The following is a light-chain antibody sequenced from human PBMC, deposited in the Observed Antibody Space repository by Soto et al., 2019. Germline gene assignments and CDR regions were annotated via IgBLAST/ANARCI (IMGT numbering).Light chain of an antibody. CDR2: DAS. J-gene: IGKJ1*01. V-gene: IGKV1-5*01. Sequence: GDRVNITCRASQSISSWLAWYQQKPGKAPKLLIYDASSLESGVPSRFSGSGSGTEFTLTISSLQPDDFATYYCQQYNSHWTFGQGTKVDNK. CDR3: QQYNSHWT. CDR1: QSISSW.